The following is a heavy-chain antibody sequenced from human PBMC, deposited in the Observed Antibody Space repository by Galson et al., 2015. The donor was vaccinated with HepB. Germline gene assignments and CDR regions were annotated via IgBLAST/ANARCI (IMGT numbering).Heavy chain of an antibody. V-gene: IGHV3-30*02. CDR2: IQYNGFHK. J-gene: IGHJ4*02. D-gene: IGHD6-25*01. Sequence: SLRLSCAESGFTFRNYGMHWVRQAPGKGLEGVAYIQYNGFHKYYGDSVRGRFTISRDNSKNTLYLQMKSLRPEDTALYHCARNTPASGYHGLHYGGQGTLVTVSS. CDR1: GFTFRNYG. CDR3: ARNTPASGYHGLHY.